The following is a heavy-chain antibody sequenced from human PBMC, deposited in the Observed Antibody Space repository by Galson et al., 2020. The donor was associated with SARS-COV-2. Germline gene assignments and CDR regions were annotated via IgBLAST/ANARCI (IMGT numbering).Heavy chain of an antibody. CDR3: ARVQVGYSGYNLMYYRGMDV. V-gene: IGHV1-18*04. Sequence: ASVKVSCKASGYTFTSYGISWVRQAPGQGLEWMGWISAYNGNTNYAQKLQGRVTMTTDTSTSTAYMELRSLRSEDTAVYYCARVQVGYSGYNLMYYRGMDVWGQGTTVTVSS. J-gene: IGHJ6*02. CDR2: ISAYNGNT. D-gene: IGHD5-12*01. CDR1: GYTFTSYG.